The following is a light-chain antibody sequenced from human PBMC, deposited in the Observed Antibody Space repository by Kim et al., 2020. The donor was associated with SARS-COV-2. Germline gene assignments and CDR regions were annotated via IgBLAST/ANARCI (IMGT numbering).Light chain of an antibody. V-gene: IGKV3-20*01. CDR2: GAS. CDR3: HQYGTSPYT. Sequence: SPPGEKATLSCRAGQSVYSRYLAWYQQKPGQAPRLLIYGASSRATGIPDRFSGSESGTDFTLTISRLEPEDFAVYYCHQYGTSPYTFGQGTKLEI. J-gene: IGKJ2*01. CDR1: QSVYSRY.